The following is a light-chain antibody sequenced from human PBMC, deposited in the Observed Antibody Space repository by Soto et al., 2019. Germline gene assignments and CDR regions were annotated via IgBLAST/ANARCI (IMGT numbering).Light chain of an antibody. CDR3: QQRANWPAT. J-gene: IGKJ5*01. V-gene: IGKV3-11*01. Sequence: EIVLAQSPATLSLSPGERVTLTCRASQSVRSYLAWYQQKPGQAPRLLIYDASNRATGIPARFSGSGSGTDVTLTISSLEPEDFAVYYCQQRANWPATFGQGTRLEIK. CDR2: DAS. CDR1: QSVRSY.